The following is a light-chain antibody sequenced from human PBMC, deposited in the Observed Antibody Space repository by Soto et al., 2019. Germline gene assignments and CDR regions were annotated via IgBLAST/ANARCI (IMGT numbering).Light chain of an antibody. CDR1: QSIRNN. V-gene: IGKV3-15*01. CDR3: QQYDNWPPYT. Sequence: EIVMTQSPATLSVSPGERATLSCRASQSIRNNLIWYQQKSGQAPRLLICGASTRATGIPARFSGSGSGTEFTLTISSLQSEDFAVYYCQQYDNWPPYTFGQGTKVDIK. J-gene: IGKJ2*01. CDR2: GAS.